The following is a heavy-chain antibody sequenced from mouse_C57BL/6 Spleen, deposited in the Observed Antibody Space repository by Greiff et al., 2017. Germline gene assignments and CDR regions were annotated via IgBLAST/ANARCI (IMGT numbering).Heavy chain of an antibody. CDR2: IDPANGNT. CDR1: GFNIKNTY. J-gene: IGHJ4*01. V-gene: IGHV14-3*01. D-gene: IGHD2-4*01. CDR3: ARNYDDDDGVMDY. Sequence: EVQLQQSVAELVRPGASVKLSCPASGFNIKNTYMPWVKQRPEQGLEWIGRIDPANGNTKYAPKFQGKATITADTSSNTAYLRLSSLTSEDTAIYCCARNYDDDDGVMDYWGQGTSVTVSS.